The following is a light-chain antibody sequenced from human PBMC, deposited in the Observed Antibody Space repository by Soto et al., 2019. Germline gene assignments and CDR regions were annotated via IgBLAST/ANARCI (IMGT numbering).Light chain of an antibody. Sequence: ENLFAQVSGPLSLSPRERATLSCEASQSVSSSYLAWYQQKPGQAPRLLIYGASSRATGIPDRFSGSGSGTDFTLTISRLEPEDFAVYYCQQYGSSPQTFGQGTKWIS. J-gene: IGKJ1*01. CDR3: QQYGSSPQT. CDR2: GAS. CDR1: QSVSSSY. V-gene: IGKV3-20*01.